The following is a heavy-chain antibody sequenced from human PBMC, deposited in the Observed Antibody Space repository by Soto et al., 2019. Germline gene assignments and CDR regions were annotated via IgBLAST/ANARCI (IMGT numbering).Heavy chain of an antibody. CDR2: IDPSDSYT. V-gene: IGHV5-10-1*01. CDR1: GYSFTSYW. D-gene: IGHD1-26*01. Sequence: PGESLKISCKGSGYSFTSYWISWVRQMPGKGLEWMGRIDPSDSYTNYSPSFQGHVTISADKSISTAYLQWSSLKASDTAMYYCARVGATPYYYYGMDVWGQGTTVTVSS. CDR3: ARVGATPYYYYGMDV. J-gene: IGHJ6*02.